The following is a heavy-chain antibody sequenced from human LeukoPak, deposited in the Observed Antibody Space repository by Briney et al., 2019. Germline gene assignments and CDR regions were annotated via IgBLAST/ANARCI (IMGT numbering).Heavy chain of an antibody. CDR3: ARGYGSSWSEAFDI. Sequence: QPGGYLRLSCAASGFTFSSYEMNWVRQAPGKGLEWVSYISSSGSTIYYADSVKGRFTISRDNAKNSLYLQMNSLRAEDTAVYYCARGYGSSWSEAFDIWGQGTMVTVSS. CDR1: GFTFSSYE. J-gene: IGHJ3*02. D-gene: IGHD6-13*01. V-gene: IGHV3-48*03. CDR2: ISSSGSTI.